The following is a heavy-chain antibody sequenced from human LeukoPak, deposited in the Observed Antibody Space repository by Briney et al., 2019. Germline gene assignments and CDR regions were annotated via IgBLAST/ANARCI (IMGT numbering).Heavy chain of an antibody. CDR1: GFIFSNYA. CDR3: AKWGDYDVLTGYYVSDL. V-gene: IGHV3-23*01. J-gene: IGHJ5*02. Sequence: GASLRLSCAASGFIFSNYAMYWVRQAPGKGLEWVSAISGRSDNTYYADSVKGRFTLSRDSSKNTLYLQMNGLRADDTAVYYCAKWGDYDVLTGYYVSDLWGQGTLVTVSS. CDR2: ISGRSDNT. D-gene: IGHD3-9*01.